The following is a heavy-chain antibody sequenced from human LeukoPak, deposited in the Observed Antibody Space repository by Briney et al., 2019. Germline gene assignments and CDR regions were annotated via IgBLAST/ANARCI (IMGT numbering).Heavy chain of an antibody. D-gene: IGHD1-14*01. CDR3: ARVRNWEGFDY. Sequence: SETLSLTCTVSGASISDSTYFWGWVRQPPGKEPESIGNIYYSGTSNYNPSLKSRVTISVDTSKNQFSLRLSSVTAADTAIYFCARVRNWEGFDYWGQGTLVTVSS. CDR2: IYYSGTS. CDR1: GASISDSTYF. J-gene: IGHJ4*02. V-gene: IGHV4-39*01.